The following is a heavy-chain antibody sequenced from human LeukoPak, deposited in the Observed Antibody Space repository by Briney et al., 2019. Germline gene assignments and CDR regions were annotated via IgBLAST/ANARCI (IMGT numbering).Heavy chain of an antibody. CDR3: ARGRLLYCSGGSCYVGENDY. D-gene: IGHD2-15*01. CDR1: GGSISSYY. V-gene: IGHV4-59*01. Sequence: PSETLSLTCTVSGGSISSYYWSWIRQPPGKGLEWIGYINYSWSTNYNPSLKSRVTISVDTSKNQFSLKLSSVTAADTAVYYCARGRLLYCSGGSCYVGENDYSGQGTLVTVSS. J-gene: IGHJ4*02. CDR2: INYSWST.